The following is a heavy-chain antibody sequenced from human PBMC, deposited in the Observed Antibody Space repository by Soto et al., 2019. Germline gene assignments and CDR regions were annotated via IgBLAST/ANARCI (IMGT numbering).Heavy chain of an antibody. CDR3: VRVRVGSIPLNYDMDV. Sequence: QVQLVQSGAEVKRPGSSVKVSCRAPGDMFSSCAISWVRQAPGQGLEWMGGIIPLFGPANYAQKFQGRLMITADESTRTAYMELSRLGSDDSAVYFCVRVRVGSIPLNYDMDVWGQGTTVTVS. CDR2: IIPLFGPA. CDR1: GDMFSSCA. V-gene: IGHV1-69*01. J-gene: IGHJ6*02. D-gene: IGHD1-26*01.